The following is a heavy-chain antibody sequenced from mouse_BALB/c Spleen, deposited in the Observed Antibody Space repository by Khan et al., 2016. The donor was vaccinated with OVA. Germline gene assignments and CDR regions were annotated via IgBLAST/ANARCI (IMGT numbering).Heavy chain of an antibody. J-gene: IGHJ4*01. CDR2: IWGDGST. Sequence: QVQLKASGPGLVAPSQSLSITCPVSGFSLTSYGVNWVRQPPGKGLEWLGVIWGDGSTNYHSTLISRLIISKDNSKSQVFLKLNSLQTDDTATYYCSKFTPDYYSMDYWGQGTSFTVSS. D-gene: IGHD1-1*01. V-gene: IGHV2-3*01. CDR3: SKFTPDYYSMDY. CDR1: GFSLTSYG.